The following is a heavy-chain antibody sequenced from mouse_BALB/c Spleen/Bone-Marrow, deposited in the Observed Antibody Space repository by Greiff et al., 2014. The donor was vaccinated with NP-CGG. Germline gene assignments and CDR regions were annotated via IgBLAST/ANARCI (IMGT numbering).Heavy chain of an antibody. J-gene: IGHJ4*01. Sequence: QVQLQQSGAELVRPGTSVKVSCKASGYSFTNSWIEWIKQRPGQGLEWIGVINPGSGGINYNEKFKGKATLTADKSSSTAYMQLSSLTSDDAAFYFCARELVSGMDYWGQGTSVTVSS. V-gene: IGHV1-54*01. CDR2: INPGSGGI. CDR3: ARELVSGMDY. CDR1: GYSFTNSW. D-gene: IGHD1-3*01.